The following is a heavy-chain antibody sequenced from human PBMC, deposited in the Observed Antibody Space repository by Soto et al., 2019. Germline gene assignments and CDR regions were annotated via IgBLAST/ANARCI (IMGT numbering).Heavy chain of an antibody. J-gene: IGHJ3*02. V-gene: IGHV3-48*01. Sequence: EVQLVESGGGLVQPGGSLRLSCAASGFTFSSYSMNWVRQAPGKGLEWVSYISSSSSTIYYADSVKGRFTISRDNAKNSLYLQMNSLRAEDTAVYYCARVWFGELLSRKDAFDIWGQGTMVTVSS. CDR1: GFTFSSYS. CDR2: ISSSSSTI. CDR3: ARVWFGELLSRKDAFDI. D-gene: IGHD3-10*01.